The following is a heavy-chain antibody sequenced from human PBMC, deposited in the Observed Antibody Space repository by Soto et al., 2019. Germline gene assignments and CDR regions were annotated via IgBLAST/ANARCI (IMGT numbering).Heavy chain of an antibody. Sequence: GGSLRLSCAASGFTFSSYDMHWVRQATGKGLEWVSAIGTAGDTYYPGSVKGRFTISRENAKNSLYLQMNSLRAGDTAVYYCARLIAAAGEGDWFDPWGQGTLVTVSS. CDR1: GFTFSSYD. V-gene: IGHV3-13*01. CDR2: IGTAGDT. CDR3: ARLIAAAGEGDWFDP. J-gene: IGHJ5*02. D-gene: IGHD6-13*01.